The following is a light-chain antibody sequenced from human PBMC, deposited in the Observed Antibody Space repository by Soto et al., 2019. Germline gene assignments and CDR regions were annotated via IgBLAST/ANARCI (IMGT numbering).Light chain of an antibody. CDR2: DAS. CDR3: QQYDNLPPLT. V-gene: IGKV1-33*01. CDR1: QDISNY. Sequence: DIQMTQSPSSLSASVGDRVTITCQASQDISNYLNWYQQKPGKAPKLLIYDASNLETGVPSRFSGSGSGTDFTFTISXLQPEDIATYYCQQYDNLPPLTFGGGTKVEIK. J-gene: IGKJ4*01.